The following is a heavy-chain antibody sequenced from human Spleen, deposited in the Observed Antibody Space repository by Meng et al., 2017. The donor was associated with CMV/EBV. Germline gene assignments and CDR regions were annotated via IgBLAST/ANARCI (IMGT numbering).Heavy chain of an antibody. CDR2: ISGSGGST. CDR3: ARGEGAFDY. Sequence: GESLKISCAASGFNFDSYTMTWVRQAPGKGLEWVSAISGSGGSTYYADSVKGRFTISRDNAKNSLYLQMNSLRAEDTAVYYCARGEGAFDYWGQGTLVTVSS. D-gene: IGHD3-16*01. CDR1: GFNFDSYT. J-gene: IGHJ4*02. V-gene: IGHV3-23*01.